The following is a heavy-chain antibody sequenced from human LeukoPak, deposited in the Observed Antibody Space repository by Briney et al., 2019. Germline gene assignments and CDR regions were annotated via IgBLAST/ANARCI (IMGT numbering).Heavy chain of an antibody. J-gene: IGHJ6*02. CDR1: GFTFSSYA. D-gene: IGHD5-12*01. CDR2: ISYDGSNK. CDR3: ATTPQWLPDYYYGMDV. V-gene: IGHV3-30-3*01. Sequence: AGGSLRLSCAASGFTFSSYAMHWVRQAPGKGLEWVAVISYDGSNKYYADSVKGRFTISRDNSKNTLYLQMNSLRAEDTAVYYCATTPQWLPDYYYGMDVWGQGTTVTVSS.